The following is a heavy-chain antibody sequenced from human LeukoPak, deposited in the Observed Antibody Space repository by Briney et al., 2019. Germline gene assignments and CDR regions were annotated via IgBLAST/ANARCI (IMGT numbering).Heavy chain of an antibody. V-gene: IGHV4-39*07. CDR1: GGSISSSSYY. Sequence: SETLSLTCTVSGGSISSSSYYWGWIRQPPGKGLEWIGSIYYSGSTYYNPSLKSRVTISLDTSKNQFSLKLSSVSAEDTALYYCARERLGGSYYRPVEYWGQGTLVTVSS. CDR2: IYYSGST. D-gene: IGHD1-26*01. J-gene: IGHJ4*02. CDR3: ARERLGGSYYRPVEY.